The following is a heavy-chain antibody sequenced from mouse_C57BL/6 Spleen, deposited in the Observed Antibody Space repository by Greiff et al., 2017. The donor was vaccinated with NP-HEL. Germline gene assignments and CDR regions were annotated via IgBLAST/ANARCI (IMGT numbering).Heavy chain of an antibody. CDR1: GYAFTNYL. CDR2: IKPGSGGT. D-gene: IGHD2-5*01. J-gene: IGHJ1*03. Sequence: QVQLQQSGAELVRPGTSVKVSCKASGYAFTNYLIEWVKQRPGQGLEWIGVIKPGSGGTNYNEKFKGKATLTADKSSSTAYMQLSSLTSEDSAVYFCARGVSNRYFDVWGTGTTVTVSS. CDR3: ARGVSNRYFDV. V-gene: IGHV1-54*01.